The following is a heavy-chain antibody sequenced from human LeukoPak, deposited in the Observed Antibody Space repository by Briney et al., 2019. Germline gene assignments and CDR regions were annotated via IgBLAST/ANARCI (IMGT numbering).Heavy chain of an antibody. CDR3: ARDNDYYDSSGYYYALGY. CDR1: GGSISSYY. CDR2: IYYSGST. J-gene: IGHJ4*02. V-gene: IGHV4-59*01. Sequence: PSETLSLTCTVSGGSISSYYWSWIRQPPGKGLEWIGYIYYSGSTNYNPSLKSRVTISVDTSKNQFSLKLSSVTAADTAVYYCARDNDYYDSSGYYYALGYWGQGTLVTVSS. D-gene: IGHD3-22*01.